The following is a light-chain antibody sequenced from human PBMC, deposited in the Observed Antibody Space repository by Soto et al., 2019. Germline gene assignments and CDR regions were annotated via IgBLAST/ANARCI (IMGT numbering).Light chain of an antibody. Sequence: DIQMTQSPSTLSASVGDRVTITCRASQSISSWLAWYQQKPGKAPKLLIYDASRLESGVPSRFSGSGSGTEFPLTISSLQPDDFATFYCQQYNSYWGTFGQGTKLEIK. CDR3: QQYNSYWGT. V-gene: IGKV1-5*01. CDR1: QSISSW. J-gene: IGKJ2*01. CDR2: DAS.